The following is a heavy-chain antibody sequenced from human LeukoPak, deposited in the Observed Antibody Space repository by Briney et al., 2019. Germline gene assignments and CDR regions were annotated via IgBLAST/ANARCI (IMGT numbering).Heavy chain of an antibody. J-gene: IGHJ5*02. V-gene: IGHV4-39*07. D-gene: IGHD3-3*01. CDR3: ARFSSTITIFGAPASNWFDP. CDR2: IYYSGST. CDR1: GGSISSSSYY. Sequence: PSETLSLTCTVSGGSISSSSYYWGWIRQPPGKGLEWIGSIYYSGSTYYNPSLKSRVTISVDTSKNQFSLKLSSVTAADTAVYYCARFSSTITIFGAPASNWFDPWGQGTLVTVSS.